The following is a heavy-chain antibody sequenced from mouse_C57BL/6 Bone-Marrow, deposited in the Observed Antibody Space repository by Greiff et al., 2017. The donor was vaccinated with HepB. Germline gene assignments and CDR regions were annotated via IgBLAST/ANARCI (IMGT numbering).Heavy chain of an antibody. D-gene: IGHD1-1*01. CDR3: ASSTEGFAY. V-gene: IGHV2-9-1*01. Sequence: VKLMESGPGLVAPSQRLSITCTVSGFSLTSYAISWVRQPPGKGLEWLGVIWTGGGTNYNSALKSRLSISKDNSKSQVFLKMNSLQTDDTARYYCASSTEGFAYWGQGTLVTVSA. J-gene: IGHJ3*01. CDR2: IWTGGGT. CDR1: GFSLTSYA.